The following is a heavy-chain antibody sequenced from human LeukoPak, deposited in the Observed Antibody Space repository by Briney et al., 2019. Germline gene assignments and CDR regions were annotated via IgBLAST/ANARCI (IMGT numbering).Heavy chain of an antibody. Sequence: TSETLSLTCTVSGGSISSGDYYWSWIRQPPGKGLEWIGYIYYSGSTYYNPSLKSRVTISVDTSKNQFSLKLSSVTAADTAVYYCAGHSIAAAGTLNWFDPWGQGTLVTVSS. CDR3: AGHSIAAAGTLNWFDP. J-gene: IGHJ5*02. CDR2: IYYSGST. D-gene: IGHD6-13*01. V-gene: IGHV4-30-4*08. CDR1: GGSISSGDYY.